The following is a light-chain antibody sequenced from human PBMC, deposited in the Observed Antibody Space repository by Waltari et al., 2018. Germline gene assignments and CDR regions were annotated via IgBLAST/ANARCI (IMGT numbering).Light chain of an antibody. Sequence: DIQMTQSPSSVSASVGDRGPITCRVSQGITSWLAWYQQKPGKAPKLLIYTASNLQSGVPSRFSGSGSGTNFTLTISSLQPEDFATYYCQQANTFPVTFGQGTRLEIK. V-gene: IGKV1-12*01. CDR2: TAS. CDR3: QQANTFPVT. CDR1: QGITSW. J-gene: IGKJ5*01.